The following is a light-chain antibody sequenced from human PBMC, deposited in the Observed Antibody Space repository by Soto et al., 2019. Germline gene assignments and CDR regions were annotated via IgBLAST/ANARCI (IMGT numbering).Light chain of an antibody. V-gene: IGKV1-5*01. Sequence: DIQMTQSPSPLSASVGDRVTITCRASESISRWLAWFQQKPGKAPNLLIYDASILQSGVPSRFSGSGSGTDFTLTISSLHPEDFVTYYCQQYNDYSTFGQGTKVDI. CDR3: QQYNDYST. CDR2: DAS. J-gene: IGKJ1*01. CDR1: ESISRW.